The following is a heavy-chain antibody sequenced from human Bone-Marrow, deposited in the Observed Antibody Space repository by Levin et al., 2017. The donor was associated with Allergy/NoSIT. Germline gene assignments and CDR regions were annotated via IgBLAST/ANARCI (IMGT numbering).Heavy chain of an antibody. CDR1: GFTFSGSA. V-gene: IGHV3-73*01. Sequence: GGSLRLSCAASGFTFSGSAISWVRQASGKGLEWIGHIRSKTNSYATVSAASVKGRFTISRDDSKNTAYLQMNSLKTEDTAVYYCTTSPYGDYISSFVCWGQGTLVTVSS. J-gene: IGHJ4*02. CDR2: IRSKTNSYAT. D-gene: IGHD4-17*01. CDR3: TTSPYGDYISSFVC.